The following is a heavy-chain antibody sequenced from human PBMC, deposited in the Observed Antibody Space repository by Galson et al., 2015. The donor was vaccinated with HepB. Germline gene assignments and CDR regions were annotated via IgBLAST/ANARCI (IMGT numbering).Heavy chain of an antibody. V-gene: IGHV3-7*03. Sequence: SLRLSCAASGFTFSSYWMSWIRQAPGKGLEWVANIKYDGGEINYVDSVRGRFTISRDNAKNSLYLQMNNLGAEDTAVYYCVTYGDASLSRGSFDYWGQGTLVTVSS. D-gene: IGHD7-27*01. CDR1: GFTFSSYW. CDR2: IKYDGGEI. J-gene: IGHJ4*02. CDR3: VTYGDASLSRGSFDY.